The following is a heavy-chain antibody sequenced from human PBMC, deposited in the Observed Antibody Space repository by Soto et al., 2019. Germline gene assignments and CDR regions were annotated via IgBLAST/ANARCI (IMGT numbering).Heavy chain of an antibody. J-gene: IGHJ6*02. D-gene: IGHD2-21*02. CDR1: GGTFSSYT. V-gene: IGHV1-69*02. Sequence: QVQLVQSGAEVKKPGSSVKVSCKASGGTFSSYTISWVRQAPGQGLAWMGRIIPILGIANYAQKFQGRVTITEDQSKSKAYMELSSLRSEDTAVYYCARCCGGDCYNADGMDVWGQGTTVTVSS. CDR3: ARCCGGDCYNADGMDV. CDR2: IIPILGIA.